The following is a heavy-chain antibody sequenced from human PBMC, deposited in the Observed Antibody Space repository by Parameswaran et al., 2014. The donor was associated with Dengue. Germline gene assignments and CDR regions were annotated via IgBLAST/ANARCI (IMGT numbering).Heavy chain of an antibody. D-gene: IGHD6-19*01. J-gene: IGHJ4*02. Sequence: VRQAPGKGLEWVSVIYSGGSTYYADSVKGRFTISRDNSKNTLYLQMNSLRAEDTAVYYCARLYSSGWEENFDYWGQGTLVTVSS. CDR3: ARLYSSGWEENFDY. CDR2: IYSGGST. V-gene: IGHV3-53*01.